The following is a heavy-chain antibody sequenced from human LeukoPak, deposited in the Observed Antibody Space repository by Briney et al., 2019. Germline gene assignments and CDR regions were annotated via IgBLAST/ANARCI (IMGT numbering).Heavy chain of an antibody. CDR2: FVGSST. J-gene: IGHJ4*02. CDR3: VRDEPGRSWYN. CDR1: GFTFSDYH. D-gene: IGHD6-13*01. Sequence: PGGSLRLSCAASGFTFSDYHMSWVRQAPGKGLELVSAFVGSSTHYADSVKGRFTISRDNSKNTLYLQMNSLRAEDTAVYYCVRDEPGRSWYNWGQGTLVTVSS. V-gene: IGHV3-23*01.